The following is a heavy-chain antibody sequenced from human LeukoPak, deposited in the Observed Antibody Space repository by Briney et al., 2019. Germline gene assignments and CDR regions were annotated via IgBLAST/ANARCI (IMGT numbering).Heavy chain of an antibody. V-gene: IGHV4-59*01. CDR3: ARSTGQYDAFDI. J-gene: IGHJ3*02. CDR1: GGSISSYY. CDR2: IYYSGST. Sequence: PSETLSLTCTVSGGSISSYYWSWIRQAPGKGLEWIGYIYYSGSTNDNPSLKSRVTISVDTSKNQFSLKLSSVTAADTAVYYCARSTGQYDAFDIWGQGTMVTVSS. D-gene: IGHD2-8*02.